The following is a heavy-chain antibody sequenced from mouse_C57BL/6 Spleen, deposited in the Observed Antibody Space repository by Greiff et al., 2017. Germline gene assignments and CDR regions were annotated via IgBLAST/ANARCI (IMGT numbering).Heavy chain of an antibody. D-gene: IGHD1-1*01. V-gene: IGHV1-81*01. CDR2: IYPRSGNT. CDR1: GYTFTSYG. CDR3: ASCYGSSYDWYFDV. J-gene: IGHJ1*03. Sequence: QVQLQQSGAELARPGASVKLSCKASGYTFTSYGISWVKQRTGQGLEWIGEIYPRSGNTYYNEKFKGKATLTADKSSSTAYMELRSLTSEDSAVYFCASCYGSSYDWYFDVWGTGTTVTVSS.